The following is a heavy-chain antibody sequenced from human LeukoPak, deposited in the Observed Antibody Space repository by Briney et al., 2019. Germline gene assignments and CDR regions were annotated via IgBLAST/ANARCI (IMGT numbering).Heavy chain of an antibody. Sequence: GGSLRLSCAASGFTFSSYEMNWVRQAPGKGLEWVSYISSGGETIYYADSVKGRFTISRDNAKNSLYLEMNSLRAEDTSLYYCARDKRAVVAAIPYFDYWGLGTLVTVSS. CDR1: GFTFSSYE. CDR3: ARDKRAVVAAIPYFDY. CDR2: ISSGGETI. J-gene: IGHJ4*02. V-gene: IGHV3-48*03. D-gene: IGHD2-15*01.